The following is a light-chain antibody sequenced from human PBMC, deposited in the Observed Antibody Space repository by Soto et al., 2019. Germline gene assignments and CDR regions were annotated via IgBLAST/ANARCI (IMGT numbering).Light chain of an antibody. CDR1: SSDVGSYNL. J-gene: IGLJ1*01. V-gene: IGLV2-23*01. Sequence: QSALTQPASVSGSPGQSITISCTGTSSDVGSYNLVSWYQHHPGKAPEVIIYEGSKRPSGASHRFSASRSGNTASLTISGLQADDEADYYCCSYGGRSTYVFGTGTKLTVL. CDR3: CSYGGRSTYV. CDR2: EGS.